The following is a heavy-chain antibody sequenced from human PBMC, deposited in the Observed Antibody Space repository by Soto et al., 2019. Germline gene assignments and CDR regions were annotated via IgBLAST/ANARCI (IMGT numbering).Heavy chain of an antibody. J-gene: IGHJ4*02. V-gene: IGHV3-7*01. D-gene: IGHD3-22*01. CDR3: ARVPIGYSSSYYYG. CDR2: IKDDGSEK. Sequence: PGGSLRLSCAASGFTFSGYWMSWVRQAPGKGLEWVANIKDDGSEKYYVASVTGRFTVSRDNAKNSLFLQMNSLRAEDTAVYYCARVPIGYSSSYYYGRGQGTLVTVSS. CDR1: GFTFSGYW.